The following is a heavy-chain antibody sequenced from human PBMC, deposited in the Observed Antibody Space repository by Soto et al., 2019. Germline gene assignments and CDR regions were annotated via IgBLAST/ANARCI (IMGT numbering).Heavy chain of an antibody. CDR3: ARSDCTSTSCHVVWFDP. D-gene: IGHD2-2*01. CDR1: GFSFSNYG. J-gene: IGHJ5*02. Sequence: EVQLVESGGGLVKPGGSLRLSCAASGFSFSNYGMNWVRQAPGKGLEWVSSISSSSSYISYADSVKGRFTISRDNAKNSVYLQMNSLRAEDTAVYYCARSDCTSTSCHVVWFDPWGQGTLVTVSS. CDR2: ISSSSSYI. V-gene: IGHV3-21*01.